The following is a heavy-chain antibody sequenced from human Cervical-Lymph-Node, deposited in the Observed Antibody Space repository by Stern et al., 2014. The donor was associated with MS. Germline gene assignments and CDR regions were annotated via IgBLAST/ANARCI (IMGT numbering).Heavy chain of an antibody. D-gene: IGHD1-26*01. CDR1: GFNFSAYY. J-gene: IGHJ4*02. CDR3: ARGLPSF. CDR2: ISSNGSTI. Sequence: VQLVESGGDLVKPGGSLRLSCAASGFNFSAYYMHWIRQAPGTGLEWLSYISSNGSTIYYAGTVKGRFIISRDNAKQSLYLQMNSLRAEDTAVYYCARGLPSFWGQGTLVTVSP. V-gene: IGHV3-11*01.